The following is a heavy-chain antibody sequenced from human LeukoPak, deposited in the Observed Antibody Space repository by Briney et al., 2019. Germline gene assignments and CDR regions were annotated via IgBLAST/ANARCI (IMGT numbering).Heavy chain of an antibody. CDR3: AKGSGSYDYFDS. CDR1: GFTFSTFA. J-gene: IGHJ4*02. CDR2: VSSDGSNT. Sequence: GGSLRLSCAASGFTFSTFALDWVRQAPGKGLEWVAGVSSDGSNTFYEDSVKGRFSISRDNSNNTLYLQLNSLRVEDTAVYYCAKGSGSYDYFDSWGQGALVSVS. D-gene: IGHD1-26*01. V-gene: IGHV3-30*18.